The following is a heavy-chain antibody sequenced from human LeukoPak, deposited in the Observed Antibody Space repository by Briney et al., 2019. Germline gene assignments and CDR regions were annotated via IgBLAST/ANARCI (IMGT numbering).Heavy chain of an antibody. J-gene: IGHJ4*02. CDR3: VKSRRVGANQRGLFDY. Sequence: GGSLRLSCAASGFTVSSNYMSWVRQAPGKGLEWVSVIYSGGSTYYADSVKGRFTISRDNSKNTLYLQMNSLRAEDTAVYYCVKSRRVGANQRGLFDYWGQGTLVTVSP. D-gene: IGHD1-26*01. CDR2: IYSGGST. CDR1: GFTVSSNY. V-gene: IGHV3-53*01.